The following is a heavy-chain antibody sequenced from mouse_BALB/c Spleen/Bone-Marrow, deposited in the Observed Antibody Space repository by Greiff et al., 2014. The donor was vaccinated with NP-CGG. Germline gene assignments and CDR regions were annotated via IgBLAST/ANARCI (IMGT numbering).Heavy chain of an antibody. D-gene: IGHD2-13*01. CDR1: GYTLSTYW. CDR2: INPRTGFT. Sequence: QVQLQQSGAELAEPGASVKMSCKASGYTLSTYWMHWVKQRPGQGLEWIGYINPRTGFTEYSPKFRDKATFTVDNSSSTAYMRLSSLTSEDSAVYYCARLACYGDYPAWFAYWGQGTLVTVSA. J-gene: IGHJ3*01. V-gene: IGHV1-7*01. CDR3: ARLACYGDYPAWFAY.